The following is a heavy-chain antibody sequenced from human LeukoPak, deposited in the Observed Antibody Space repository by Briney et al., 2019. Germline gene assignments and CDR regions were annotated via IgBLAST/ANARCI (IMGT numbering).Heavy chain of an antibody. J-gene: IGHJ4*02. Sequence: PSEILSLTCTVSGGSISSYYWSWIRQPPGKGLEWIGYIYYSGSTNYNPSLKSRVTISVDTSKNQFSLKLSSVTAADTAVYYCARAVPKYSGSYFWPFDYWGQGTLVTVSS. CDR1: GGSISSYY. CDR2: IYYSGST. CDR3: ARAVPKYSGSYFWPFDY. V-gene: IGHV4-59*01. D-gene: IGHD1-26*01.